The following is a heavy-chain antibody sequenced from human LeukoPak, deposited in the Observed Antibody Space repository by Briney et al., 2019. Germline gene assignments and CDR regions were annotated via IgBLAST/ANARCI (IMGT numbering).Heavy chain of an antibody. D-gene: IGHD3-9*01. Sequence: PGGSLRLSCAASGFTFSDYYMGWIRQAPGKGLEWVSYISSSGSTIYYADSVKGRFTISRDNAKNSLYLQMNSLRAEDTAVYYCARACYDIHTWVFDYWGQGTLVTVSS. CDR1: GFTFSDYY. V-gene: IGHV3-11*01. CDR2: ISSSGSTI. CDR3: ARACYDIHTWVFDY. J-gene: IGHJ4*02.